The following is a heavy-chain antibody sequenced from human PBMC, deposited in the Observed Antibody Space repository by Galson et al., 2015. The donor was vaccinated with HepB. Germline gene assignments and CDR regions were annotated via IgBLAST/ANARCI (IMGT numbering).Heavy chain of an antibody. CDR2: ISSSSNYM. CDR1: GFTFSSYS. D-gene: IGHD4-17*01. V-gene: IGHV3-21*01. J-gene: IGHJ5*02. CDR3: ARVGSTFTTVNPWFDP. Sequence: SLRLSCAASGFTFSSYSMNWVRQAPGKGLEWVSSISSSSNYMHYGDSVKGRFTISRGNALNSLFLQMNSLRAEDTAVYYCARVGSTFTTVNPWFDPWGQGTLVTVSS.